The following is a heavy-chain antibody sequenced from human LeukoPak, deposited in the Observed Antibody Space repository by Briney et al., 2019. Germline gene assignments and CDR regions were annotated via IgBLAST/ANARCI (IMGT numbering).Heavy chain of an antibody. CDR1: GFTFSSYG. D-gene: IGHD2-8*01. V-gene: IGHV3-30*02. Sequence: RGSLRLSCAASGFTFSSYGMHWVRQAPGKGLEWVAFIRYDGSNKYYADSVKGRFTISRDNAKNSLYLQMNSLRAEDTALYYCAKDIGLIEYYFDYWGQGTLVTVSS. CDR3: AKDIGLIEYYFDY. J-gene: IGHJ4*02. CDR2: IRYDGSNK.